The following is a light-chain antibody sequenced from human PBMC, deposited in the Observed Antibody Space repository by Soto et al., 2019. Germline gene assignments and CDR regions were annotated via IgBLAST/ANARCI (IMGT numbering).Light chain of an antibody. CDR1: QSVSSSY. CDR3: QQYGVSSWT. CDR2: RAS. Sequence: EIVLTQSPGTRSLSPGERATLSCRASQSVSSSYLAWYQQKPGQAPRLLIFRASSRATGIPDRFSGSGSGTDFPLTISRLEPEDFAVYYCQQYGVSSWTFGQGTKVEIK. J-gene: IGKJ1*01. V-gene: IGKV3-20*01.